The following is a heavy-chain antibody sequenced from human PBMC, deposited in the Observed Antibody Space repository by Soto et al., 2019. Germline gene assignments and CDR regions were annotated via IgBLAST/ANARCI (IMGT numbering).Heavy chain of an antibody. D-gene: IGHD2-21*02. Sequence: SETLSLTCAVSGGSVSSSNWWTWVRQSPGKGLEWIGEISHSGTTYYNPSLRSRVTISVDPSNNQFSLSLSSVTAADTAVYYCARDLWGYCGTDCYPLDVWGQGTTVTVSS. CDR3: ARDLWGYCGTDCYPLDV. J-gene: IGHJ6*02. CDR1: GGSVSSSNW. CDR2: ISHSGTT. V-gene: IGHV4-4*02.